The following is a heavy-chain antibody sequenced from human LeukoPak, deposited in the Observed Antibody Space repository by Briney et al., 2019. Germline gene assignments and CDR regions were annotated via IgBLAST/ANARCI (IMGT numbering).Heavy chain of an antibody. J-gene: IGHJ4*02. CDR2: IYSGGST. D-gene: IGHD6-13*01. CDR3: ARGNAAAGNSFDY. Sequence: GGSLRLSCAASGFTVSSNYMSWARQAPGKGLEWVSVIYSGGSTYYADSVKGRFTISRDNSKNTLYLQMNSLRAEDTAVYYCARGNAAAGNSFDYWGQGTLVTVSS. CDR1: GFTVSSNY. V-gene: IGHV3-53*01.